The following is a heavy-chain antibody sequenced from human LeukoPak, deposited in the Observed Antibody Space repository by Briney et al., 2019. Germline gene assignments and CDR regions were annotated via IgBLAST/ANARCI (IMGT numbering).Heavy chain of an antibody. V-gene: IGHV5-51*01. Sequence: GEPLKTSCKGSGYSFTSYWIAWVRKLPGKGLEWMGIIYPGDSDTRYSPSFQGQVTISADKSISTAYLQWSSLKASDTAMYYCARPRNWGSVPDAFDIWGQGTMVTVSS. CDR2: IYPGDSDT. CDR1: GYSFTSYW. CDR3: ARPRNWGSVPDAFDI. D-gene: IGHD7-27*01. J-gene: IGHJ3*02.